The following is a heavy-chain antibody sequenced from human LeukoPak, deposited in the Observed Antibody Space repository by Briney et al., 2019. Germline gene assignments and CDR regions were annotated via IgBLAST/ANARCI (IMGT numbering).Heavy chain of an antibody. J-gene: IGHJ4*02. CDR2: ISFSGRT. D-gene: IGHD3-3*01. CDR3: ARLRFLDVGVRRNFDY. CDR1: GGSISSSSYY. V-gene: IGHV4-61*05. Sequence: SETLSLTCTVSGGSISSSSYYWSWIRQPPGKGLEWIGYISFSGRTNYKPSLKSRVTISVDTSRNQFSLKLSSVTAADTAVYYCARLRFLDVGVRRNFDYWGQGTLVTVSS.